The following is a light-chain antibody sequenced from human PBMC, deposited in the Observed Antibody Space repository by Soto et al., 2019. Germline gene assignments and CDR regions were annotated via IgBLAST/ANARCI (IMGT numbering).Light chain of an antibody. CDR2: DAS. CDR3: RQYGISPPWT. J-gene: IGKJ1*01. Sequence: EIVLTQSPGTLSLSPGERATLSCRASQTVSSTYLAWYQQKPGQAPRLLIYDASSRATGIPDRFSGSGSGTDFNLTISRLEPEDFAVYYCRQYGISPPWTFGQGTKVEIK. CDR1: QTVSSTY. V-gene: IGKV3-20*01.